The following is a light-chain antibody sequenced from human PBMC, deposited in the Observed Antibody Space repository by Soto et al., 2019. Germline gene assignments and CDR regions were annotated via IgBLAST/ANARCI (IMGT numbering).Light chain of an antibody. CDR2: GAS. V-gene: IGKV3-11*01. J-gene: IGKJ3*01. CDR3: LQRSIGFT. CDR1: QSVGSY. Sequence: EIVLTQSPATLSLSPGERATRSCRASQSVGSYLAWYQQKPGQAPRLLIFGASSRAPGIPARFSGSGSGTDFTLTISSLEPEDFAVYHCLQRSIGFTFGPGTKVDI.